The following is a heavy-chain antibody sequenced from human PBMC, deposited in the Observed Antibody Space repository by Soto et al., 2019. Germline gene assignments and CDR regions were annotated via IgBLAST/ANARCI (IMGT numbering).Heavy chain of an antibody. CDR1: VLTFSSYG. CDR3: ARGGLWLHYYYGMDV. V-gene: IGHV3-33*01. D-gene: IGHD5-18*01. Sequence: PGGSLRLSCAASVLTFSSYGMHWVRQAPGKGLEWVAVIWYDGSNKYYADSVKGRFTISRDNSKNTLYLQMNSLRAEDTAVYYCARGGLWLHYYYGMDVWGQGTTVTVSS. CDR2: IWYDGSNK. J-gene: IGHJ6*02.